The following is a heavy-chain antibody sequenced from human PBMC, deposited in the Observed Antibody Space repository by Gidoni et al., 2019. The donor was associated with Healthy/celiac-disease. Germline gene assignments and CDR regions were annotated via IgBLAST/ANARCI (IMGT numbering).Heavy chain of an antibody. CDR3: ARATSAGGAYYYYGMDV. D-gene: IGHD2-2*01. CDR2: INSDVSST. Sequence: EVQLVESGGGLVQPGGSLRLSCAASGFTFSSYWMHWVRQAPGKGLVWVSRINSDVSSTSYADAVKGRFTISRDNAKNTLYLQMNSLRAEDTAVYYCARATSAGGAYYYYGMDVWGQGTTVTVSS. V-gene: IGHV3-74*01. J-gene: IGHJ6*02. CDR1: GFTFSSYW.